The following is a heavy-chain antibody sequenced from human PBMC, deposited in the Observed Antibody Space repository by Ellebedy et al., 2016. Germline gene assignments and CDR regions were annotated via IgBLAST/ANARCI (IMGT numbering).Heavy chain of an antibody. CDR3: ARDLVTMVRDGGGP. D-gene: IGHD3-10*01. Sequence: SETLSLTCTVPGGSISSGGYYWSWIRQHPGKGLEWIGYIYYSGSTYYNPSLKSRVTISVDTSKNQFSLKLSSVTAADTAVYYCARDLVTMVRDGGGPWGQGTLVTISS. CDR2: IYYSGST. V-gene: IGHV4-31*03. CDR1: GGSISSGGYY. J-gene: IGHJ5*02.